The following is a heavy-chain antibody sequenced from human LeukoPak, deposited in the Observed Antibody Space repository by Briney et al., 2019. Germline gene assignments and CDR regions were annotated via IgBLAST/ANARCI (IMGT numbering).Heavy chain of an antibody. CDR1: GYTFTGYY. CDR3: ARGNPTDDSRRSGMS. D-gene: IGHD1-14*01. V-gene: IGHV1-2*02. Sequence: ASVKVSCKASGYTFTGYYMHWVRQAPGQGLEWMGWINPNSGDTRYTKNFQGTVTLTRDTSISPAYMELSRLRSDDTAGYYCARGNPTDDSRRSGMSWGQGTPVTVSS. CDR2: INPNSGDT. J-gene: IGHJ5*02.